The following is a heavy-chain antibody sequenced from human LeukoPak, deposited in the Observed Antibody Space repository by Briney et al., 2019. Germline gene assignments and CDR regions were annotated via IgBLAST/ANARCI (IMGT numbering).Heavy chain of an antibody. Sequence: SETLSLTCTVSGYSISSGYYWGWIRQPPGKWLEWIGSIYHSGSTYYNPSLKSRVTISVDTSKNQFSLKPSSVTAADTAVYYCATSSRTYGSGSYSRFDYWGQGTLVTVSS. J-gene: IGHJ4*02. CDR2: IYHSGST. CDR1: GYSISSGYY. V-gene: IGHV4-38-2*02. D-gene: IGHD3-10*01. CDR3: ATSSRTYGSGSYSRFDY.